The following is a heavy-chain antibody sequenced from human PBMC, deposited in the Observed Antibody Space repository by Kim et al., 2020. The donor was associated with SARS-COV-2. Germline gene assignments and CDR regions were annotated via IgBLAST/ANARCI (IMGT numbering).Heavy chain of an antibody. V-gene: IGHV3-9*01. Sequence: GGSLRLSCAASGFTFDDYAMHWVRQAPGKGLEWVSGISWNSGSIGYVDSVKGRFTISRDNAKNSLYLQMNSLRAEDTALYYCAKDMSHYDSSGYWDYWGQGTLVTVSS. CDR2: ISWNSGSI. J-gene: IGHJ4*02. CDR1: GFTFDDYA. D-gene: IGHD3-22*01. CDR3: AKDMSHYDSSGYWDY.